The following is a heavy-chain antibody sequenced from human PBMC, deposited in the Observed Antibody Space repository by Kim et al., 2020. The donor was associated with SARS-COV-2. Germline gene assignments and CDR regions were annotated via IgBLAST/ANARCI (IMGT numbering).Heavy chain of an antibody. D-gene: IGHD2-15*01. CDR2: IYYSGST. CDR3: ARVSCSGGSCYYFDY. V-gene: IGHV4-59*13. Sequence: SETLSLTCTVSGGSISSYYWSWIRQPPGKGLEWIGYIYYSGSTNYNPSLKSRVTISVDTSKNQFSLKLSSVTAADTAVYYCARVSCSGGSCYYFDYWGQGTLVTVSS. CDR1: GGSISSYY. J-gene: IGHJ4*02.